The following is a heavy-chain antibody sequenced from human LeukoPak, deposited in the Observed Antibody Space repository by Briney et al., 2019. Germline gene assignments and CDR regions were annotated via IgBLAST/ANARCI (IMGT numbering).Heavy chain of an antibody. J-gene: IGHJ4*02. V-gene: IGHV3-30-3*01. CDR1: GFTFSSYA. CDR3: ARDLRRAAAYYFDY. D-gene: IGHD6-13*01. Sequence: GRSLRLSCAASGFTFSSYAMHWVRQAPGKGLEWVAVISYDGSNKYYADSVKGRFTISRDNSKNTLYLQMNSLRVEDTALYYCARDLRRAAAYYFDYWGQGTLVTVSS. CDR2: ISYDGSNK.